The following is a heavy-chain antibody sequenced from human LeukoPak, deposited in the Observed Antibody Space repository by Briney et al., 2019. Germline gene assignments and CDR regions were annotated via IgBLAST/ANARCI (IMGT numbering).Heavy chain of an antibody. J-gene: IGHJ6*03. CDR2: INPNSGGT. V-gene: IGHV1-2*02. CDR3: ANTYYDFWSGYSNYYYMDV. CDR1: GYTFTGYY. Sequence: ASVKVSCKASGYTFTGYYMHWGRQAPGQGLEWVGWINPNSGGTNYAQKFQGRVTMTRDTSISTAYMELSRLRSDDTAVYYCANTYYDFWSGYSNYYYMDVWGKGTTVTVSS. D-gene: IGHD3-3*01.